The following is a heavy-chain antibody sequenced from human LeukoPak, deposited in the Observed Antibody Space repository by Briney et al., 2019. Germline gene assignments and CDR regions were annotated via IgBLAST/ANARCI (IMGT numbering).Heavy chain of an antibody. V-gene: IGHV5-51*01. CDR3: ARLGPVVVIATHFDY. D-gene: IGHD2-21*01. J-gene: IGHJ4*02. CDR1: GSPFTSYS. CDR2: IYPGDSDT. Sequence: GARQISGQGSGSPFTSYSIGGARHLPGKGLDGMGIIYPGDSDTRYSPSFQGQVTISADKSISTAYLQWSSLKASDTAMYYCARLGPVVVIATHFDYWGQGTLVTVSS.